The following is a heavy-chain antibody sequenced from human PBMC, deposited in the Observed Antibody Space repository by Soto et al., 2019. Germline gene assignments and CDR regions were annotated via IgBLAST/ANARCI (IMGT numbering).Heavy chain of an antibody. CDR2: ISSSSSTI. CDR1: LFTFIIYI. J-gene: IGHJ4*02. V-gene: IGHV3-48*02. Sequence: SLLLSFSSSLFTFIIYIINFVLHSPLNFLYFFSYISSSSSTIYYADSVKGRFTISRDNAKNSLYLQMNSLRDEDTAVYYCARGSIAAHYYDYWGQGTLVTVSS. CDR3: ARGSIAAHYYDY. D-gene: IGHD6-6*01.